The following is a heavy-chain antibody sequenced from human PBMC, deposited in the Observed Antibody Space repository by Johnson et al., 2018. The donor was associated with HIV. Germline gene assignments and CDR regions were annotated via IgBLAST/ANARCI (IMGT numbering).Heavy chain of an antibody. CDR1: GFTFDDYG. D-gene: IGHD2-15*01. CDR2: INWYGGST. V-gene: IGHV3-20*04. Sequence: VQLVESGGGLVQPGGSLRLSCAASGFTFDDYGMSWVRQVPGKGLEWVSGINWYGGSTGYGDCVKGRFTISRENAKKSLYLQMKSLRAEDTALYYCARGVVPDPFDIWGQGTMVTVSS. J-gene: IGHJ3*02. CDR3: ARGVVPDPFDI.